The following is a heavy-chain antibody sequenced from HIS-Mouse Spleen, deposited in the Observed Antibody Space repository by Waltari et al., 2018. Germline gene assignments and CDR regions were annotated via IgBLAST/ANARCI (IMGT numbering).Heavy chain of an antibody. CDR2: IYYSGNT. CDR3: AREIPYSSSWYDWYFDL. V-gene: IGHV4-39*07. Sequence: QLQLQESGPGLVKPSETLSLTCTVSGGSISSSSYYWGWIRQPPGKGLEWIGSIYYSGNTSYTPSLKSRVTISVDTSKNQFSLKLSSVTAADTAVYYCAREIPYSSSWYDWYFDLWGRGTLVTVSS. CDR1: GGSISSSSYY. J-gene: IGHJ2*01. D-gene: IGHD6-13*01.